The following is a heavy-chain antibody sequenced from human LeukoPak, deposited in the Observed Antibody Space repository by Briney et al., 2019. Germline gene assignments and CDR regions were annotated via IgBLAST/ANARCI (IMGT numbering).Heavy chain of an antibody. Sequence: PGGSLRLSCAVSGFTFSSYGMTWVRQAPGKGLEWVSTISGNGDDTYYADSVEGRFTISRDNSENTLYLQMNSLRAEDTAIYFCAKDDAPARWLRSPQLLDHWGQGTLVTVFS. D-gene: IGHD5-12*01. CDR3: AKDDAPARWLRSPQLLDH. J-gene: IGHJ4*02. V-gene: IGHV3-23*01. CDR2: ISGNGDDT. CDR1: GFTFSSYG.